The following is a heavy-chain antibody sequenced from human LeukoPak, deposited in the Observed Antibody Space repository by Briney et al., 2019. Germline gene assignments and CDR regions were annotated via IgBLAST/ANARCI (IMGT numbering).Heavy chain of an antibody. CDR1: GFTFSSYA. D-gene: IGHD2-15*01. Sequence: GGSLRLSCAASGFTFSSYARSWVRQAPGKGLEWVSAISGSGGSTYYADSVKGRFTISRDNSKNTLYLQMNSLRAEDTAVYYCAKVQRLAQKDTSDYWGQGTLVTVSS. CDR2: ISGSGGST. J-gene: IGHJ4*02. CDR3: AKVQRLAQKDTSDY. V-gene: IGHV3-23*01.